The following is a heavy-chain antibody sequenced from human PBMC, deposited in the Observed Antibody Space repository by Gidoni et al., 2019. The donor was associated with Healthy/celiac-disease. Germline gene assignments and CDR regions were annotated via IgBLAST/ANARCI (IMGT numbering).Heavy chain of an antibody. CDR1: A. D-gene: IGHD1-26*01. J-gene: IGHJ2*01. Sequence: AISWVRQAPGQGLEWMGGIIPIFGTANYAQKFQGRVTITADESTSTAYMELSSLRSEDTAVYYCAREFRSLGNPAGYFDLWGRGTLVTVSS. CDR3: AREFRSLGNPAGYFDL. CDR2: IIPIFGTA. V-gene: IGHV1-69*01.